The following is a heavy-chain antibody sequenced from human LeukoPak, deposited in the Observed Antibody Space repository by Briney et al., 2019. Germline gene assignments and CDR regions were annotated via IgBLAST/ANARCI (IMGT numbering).Heavy chain of an antibody. V-gene: IGHV4-34*01. CDR1: GVSFSGYY. J-gene: IGHJ6*03. CDR3: ARWPRERNRITVTNYYYYMDV. CDR2: INHNGNT. Sequence: SETLSLTCTVYGVSFSGYYWSWLRQPRGKGLEWLGEINHNGNTNYNPSLKSRVTISVDTSKNQFSLKVSSVTAADSAVYYCARWPRERNRITVTNYYYYMDVWGRGTTVTVSS. D-gene: IGHD4-11*01.